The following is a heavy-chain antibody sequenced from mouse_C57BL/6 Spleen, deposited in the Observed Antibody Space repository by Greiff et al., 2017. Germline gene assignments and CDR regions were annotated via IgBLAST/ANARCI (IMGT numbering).Heavy chain of an antibody. CDR2: IYPSDSET. Sequence: QVQLQQPGAELVRPGSSVKLSCKASGYTFTSYWMDWVKQRPGQGLEWIGNIYPSDSETPYNQKFKDKATLSVDKTSRTAYMQISSLTSEDSAVYYCARRVFYGSSYRYFDVWGTGTTVTVAS. CDR3: ARRVFYGSSYRYFDV. V-gene: IGHV1-61*01. D-gene: IGHD1-1*01. CDR1: GYTFTSYW. J-gene: IGHJ1*03.